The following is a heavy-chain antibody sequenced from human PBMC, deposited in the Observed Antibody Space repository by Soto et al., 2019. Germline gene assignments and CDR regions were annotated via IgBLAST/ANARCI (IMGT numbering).Heavy chain of an antibody. CDR2: ISYSGRT. V-gene: IGHV4-30-4*01. CDR3: ARDRNYYGSGSYYKDYYYGMDV. Sequence: PSETLSLTCTVSGGSISSSDYYWSWVRQPPGKGLEWIGYISYSGRTYYNPSLKSRVIISLDTSKNQFSLKLSSASAADTAVYYCARDRNYYGSGSYYKDYYYGMDVWGRGTTVTVSS. J-gene: IGHJ6*02. CDR1: GGSISSSDYY. D-gene: IGHD3-10*01.